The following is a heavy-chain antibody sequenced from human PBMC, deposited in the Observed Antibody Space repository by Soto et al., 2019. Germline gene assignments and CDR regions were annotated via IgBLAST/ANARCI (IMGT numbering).Heavy chain of an antibody. CDR1: GFKFSDAW. D-gene: IGHD1-1*01. CDR2: IKSKGSGATI. CDR3: TNDGTFYTDNAV. Sequence: EEQLVASGGGLVEPGGSLRLSCAGSGFKFSDAWMNWIRQAPGKGLEWVGRIKSKGSGATIDYAGPVKGRFIISSDDSKRTLFLTMNSLTTADTAVYFCTNDGTFYTDNAVWGQGKMVTVSS. J-gene: IGHJ3*01. V-gene: IGHV3-15*07.